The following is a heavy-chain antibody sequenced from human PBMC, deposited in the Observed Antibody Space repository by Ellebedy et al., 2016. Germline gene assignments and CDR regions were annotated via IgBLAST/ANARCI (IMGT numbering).Heavy chain of an antibody. CDR1: GFTFSSYS. CDR3: ARAPLRYFDKYGMDV. Sequence: GESLKISXAASGFTFSSYSMNWVRQAPGKGLEWVSSISSSSSYIYYADSVKGRFTISRDNAKNSLYLQMNSLRAEDTAVYYCARAPLRYFDKYGMDVWGQGTTVTVSS. D-gene: IGHD3-9*01. V-gene: IGHV3-21*01. CDR2: ISSSSSYI. J-gene: IGHJ6*02.